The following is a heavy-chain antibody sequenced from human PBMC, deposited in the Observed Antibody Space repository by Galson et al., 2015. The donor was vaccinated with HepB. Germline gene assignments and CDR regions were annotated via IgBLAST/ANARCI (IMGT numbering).Heavy chain of an antibody. CDR3: ERQLLLANWFDA. CDR2: IKPNSGGT. Sequence: SVKVSCKAPGYTFTGDYMHWVRQAPGQGLEWMGWIKPNSGGTNYAQKFQGRVTMTRDTSISPAYMELSRLRTDDTAVYYCERQLLLANWFDAWGQGPLVTVSS. V-gene: IGHV1-2*02. D-gene: IGHD2-2*01. J-gene: IGHJ5*02. CDR1: GYTFTGDY.